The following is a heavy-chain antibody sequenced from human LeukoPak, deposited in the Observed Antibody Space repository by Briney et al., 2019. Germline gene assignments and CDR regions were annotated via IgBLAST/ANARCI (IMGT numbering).Heavy chain of an antibody. Sequence: GGSLRLSCSASGFTFSSYAMYWVRQAPGKGLEYVSAITSNGGSAYYADSVKGRFTISRDNSRNTLYLQMSSLRADDTAVYYCVGFRATAGLYWGQGTLVTVSS. J-gene: IGHJ4*02. CDR2: ITSNGGSA. CDR3: VGFRATAGLY. V-gene: IGHV3-64D*06. CDR1: GFTFSSYA. D-gene: IGHD6-13*01.